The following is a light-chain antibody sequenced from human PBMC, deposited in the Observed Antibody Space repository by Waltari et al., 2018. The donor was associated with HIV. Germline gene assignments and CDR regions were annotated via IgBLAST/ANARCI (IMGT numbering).Light chain of an antibody. CDR3: QAWVDSRDVAVI. CDR1: NIGGKL. J-gene: IGLJ2*01. CDR2: DDS. V-gene: IGLV3-21*04. Sequence: SYALTQPPSVSVAPGKTARITCGGDNIGGKLVHWYQQKPGQAPVLVICDDSDRPSGIPERCSGSNSGNTATLTISRVEGGDEADYYCQAWVDSRDVAVIFGGGTKLTDL.